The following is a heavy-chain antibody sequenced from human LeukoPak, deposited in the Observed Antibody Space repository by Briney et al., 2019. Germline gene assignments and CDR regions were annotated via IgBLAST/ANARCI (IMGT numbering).Heavy chain of an antibody. CDR2: IIPIFGTA. Sequence: SVKVSCKASGGTFSSYAISWVRQAPGQGLEWMGGIIPIFGTANYAQKFQGRVTITADESTSTAYMELSSLRSEDTAVYYCAREYGEVPAAYDYWGQGTLVTVSS. V-gene: IGHV1-69*13. CDR3: AREYGEVPAAYDY. J-gene: IGHJ4*02. CDR1: GGTFSSYA. D-gene: IGHD2-2*01.